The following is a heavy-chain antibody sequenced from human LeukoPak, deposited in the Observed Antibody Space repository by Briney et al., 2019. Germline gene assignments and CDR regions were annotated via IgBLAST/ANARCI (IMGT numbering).Heavy chain of an antibody. V-gene: IGHV4-31*03. CDR2: IYYSGST. D-gene: IGHD4-23*01. J-gene: IGHJ4*02. CDR1: GGPISSGGYY. Sequence: EPSETLSLTCTVSGGPISSGGYYWSWIRQHPGKGLEWIGYIYYSGSTYYNPSLKSRVTISVDTSKNQFSLKLSSVTAADTAVYYCARATVVSTRHFDYWGQGTLVTVSS. CDR3: ARATVVSTRHFDY.